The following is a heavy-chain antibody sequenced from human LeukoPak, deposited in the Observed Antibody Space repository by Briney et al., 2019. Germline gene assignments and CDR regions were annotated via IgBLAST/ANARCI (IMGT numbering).Heavy chain of an antibody. CDR1: GYTFTTYW. D-gene: IGHD5-24*01. Sequence: GESLKISCKVSGYTFTTYWIGWVRQMPGKGLEWMGIIYPADSDTRYSPSFQGQVTISVAKSISTAYLQWSSLKASDTAIYYCARLGSRHGYNWGDLWGQGTLVTVSS. CDR2: IYPADSDT. CDR3: ARLGSRHGYNWGDL. J-gene: IGHJ5*02. V-gene: IGHV5-51*01.